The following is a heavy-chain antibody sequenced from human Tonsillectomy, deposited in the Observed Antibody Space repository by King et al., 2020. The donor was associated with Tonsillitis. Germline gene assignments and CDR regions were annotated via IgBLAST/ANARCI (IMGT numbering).Heavy chain of an antibody. Sequence: EQLVQSGGGVVQPGRSLRLSCAASGFTFSSYGMHWVRQAPGKGLEWVAVISYDVSNKYYADSVKGRFTIPRDNSKNTLYLQMNSLRAEDTAVYYCAKDRVGILWFGELPGYWGQGTLVTVSS. CDR3: AKDRVGILWFGELPGY. CDR1: GFTFSSYG. CDR2: ISYDVSNK. D-gene: IGHD3-10*01. V-gene: IGHV3-30*18. J-gene: IGHJ4*02.